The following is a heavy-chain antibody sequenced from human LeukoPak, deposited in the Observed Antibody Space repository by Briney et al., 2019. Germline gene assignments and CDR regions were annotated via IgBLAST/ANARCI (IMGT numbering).Heavy chain of an antibody. D-gene: IGHD2-15*01. CDR3: ARDLGEDCSGGSCYAAFDY. Sequence: GGSLRLSCAASGFTFSSYSMNWVRQAPGKGLEWVSSISSSSSYIYYADSVKGRFTISRDNAKNSLYMQMNSLRAEDTAVYYCARDLGEDCSGGSCYAAFDYWGQGTLVTVSS. CDR1: GFTFSSYS. CDR2: ISSSSSYI. V-gene: IGHV3-21*01. J-gene: IGHJ4*02.